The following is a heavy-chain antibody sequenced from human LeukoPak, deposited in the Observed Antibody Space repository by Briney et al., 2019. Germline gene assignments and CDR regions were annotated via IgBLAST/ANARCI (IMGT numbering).Heavy chain of an antibody. CDR2: IYPGDSDT. J-gene: IGHJ4*02. Sequence: GETLKISCKGSGYSFTSYWICCVRQMPGKGLEWMGIIYPGDSDTRYSPSFQGQVTISADKSISTAYLQWSSLKASDTAMYYCARLSSGPFTMIVVPFDYWGQGTLVTVSS. D-gene: IGHD3-22*01. CDR1: GYSFTSYW. V-gene: IGHV5-51*01. CDR3: ARLSSGPFTMIVVPFDY.